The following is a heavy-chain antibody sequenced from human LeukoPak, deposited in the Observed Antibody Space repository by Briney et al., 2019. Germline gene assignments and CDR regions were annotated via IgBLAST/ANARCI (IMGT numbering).Heavy chain of an antibody. J-gene: IGHJ4*02. CDR1: GFIFSSYW. CDR2: IKQDGSEK. D-gene: IGHD6-19*01. V-gene: IGHV3-7*03. CDR3: ARAMGSGWFDDDY. Sequence: GGSLRLSCAASGFIFSSYWMSWVRQAPGKGLEWVSNIKQDGSEKYYVDSVKGRFTVSRDNAKNSLYLQMNSLRTEDTAVYYCARAMGSGWFDDDYWGQGTLVTVSS.